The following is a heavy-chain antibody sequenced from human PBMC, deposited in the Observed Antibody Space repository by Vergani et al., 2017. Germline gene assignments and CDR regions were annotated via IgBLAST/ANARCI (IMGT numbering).Heavy chain of an antibody. CDR2: NYYSGST. J-gene: IGHJ4*02. CDR1: GGSISSGDYY. Sequence: QVQLQESGPGLVKPSQTLSLTCTVSGGSISSGDYYWSWIRQPPGKGLEWIGYNYYSGSTYYNPSLESRVTISVDTSKNQFSLKLSSVTAADTAVYYCARDSDSSSWYGFMVGYFDYWGQGTLVTVSS. D-gene: IGHD6-13*01. V-gene: IGHV4-30-4*08. CDR3: ARDSDSSSWYGFMVGYFDY.